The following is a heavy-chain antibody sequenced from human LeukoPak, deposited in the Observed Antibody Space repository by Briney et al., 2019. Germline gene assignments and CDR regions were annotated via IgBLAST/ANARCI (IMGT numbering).Heavy chain of an antibody. CDR3: TRDPAIAAAGTPFDY. J-gene: IGHJ4*02. CDR2: FRSKAYGGTT. Sequence: GGSLRLSCTASGSTFGDYAMSWFRQAPGKGLEWVGFFRSKAYGGTTEYAASVKGRFTISRDDSKSIAYLQMNSLKTEDTAVYYCTRDPAIAAAGTPFDYWGQGTLVTVSS. D-gene: IGHD6-13*01. V-gene: IGHV3-49*03. CDR1: GSTFGDYA.